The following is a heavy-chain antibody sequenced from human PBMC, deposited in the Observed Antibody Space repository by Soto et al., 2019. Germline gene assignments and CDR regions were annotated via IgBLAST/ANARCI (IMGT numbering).Heavy chain of an antibody. D-gene: IGHD2-2*01. CDR1: GGSLSSSSYY. V-gene: IGHV4-39*01. CDR2: IFYSGSA. CDR3: ARYCSSSSCYQGVYHFDY. J-gene: IGHJ4*02. Sequence: SETLSLTCTVSGGSLSSSSYYWGWIRQPPGKGLEWIGSIFYSGSAYYNPSLKSRVTISVDTSKNQFSLKLSSLTAADTAFYYCARYCSSSSCYQGVYHFDYWGQGTQVTVSS.